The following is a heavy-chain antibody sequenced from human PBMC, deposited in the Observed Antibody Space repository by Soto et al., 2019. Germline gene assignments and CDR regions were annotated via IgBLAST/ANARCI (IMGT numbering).Heavy chain of an antibody. CDR1: GFTFSSYA. V-gene: IGHV3-33*08. D-gene: IGHD4-17*01. CDR3: ARPALLVTTFDY. CDR2: IWHDGTNK. Sequence: GGSLRLSCTASGFTFSSYAMNWVRQAPGKGLEWVAVIWHDGTNKYYADSVKGRFTISRDNSKNTLSLQMNSLRADDTAVYYCARPALLVTTFDYWGQGALVTVSS. J-gene: IGHJ4*02.